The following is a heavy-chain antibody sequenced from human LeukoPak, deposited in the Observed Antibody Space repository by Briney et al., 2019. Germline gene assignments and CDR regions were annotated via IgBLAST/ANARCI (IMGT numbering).Heavy chain of an antibody. J-gene: IGHJ4*02. V-gene: IGHV3-53*01. CDR1: GFTVSSNY. CDR3: ASGSSSGWYVDY. Sequence: GGSLRLSCAASGFTVSSNYMSWVRQAPGKGLEWVSVIYSGGSTYYADSVKGRFTISRDNSKNALYLQLNSLRAEDTAVYYCASGSSSGWYVDYWGQGTLVTVSS. D-gene: IGHD6-19*01. CDR2: IYSGGST.